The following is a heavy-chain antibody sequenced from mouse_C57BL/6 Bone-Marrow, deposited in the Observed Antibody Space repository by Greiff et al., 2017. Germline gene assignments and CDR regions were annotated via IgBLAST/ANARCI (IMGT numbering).Heavy chain of an antibody. CDR3: TTPPTVPARGWFAY. J-gene: IGHJ3*01. D-gene: IGHD3-1*01. CDR2: IDPENGAT. CDR1: GFNIKDDY. Sequence: VQLQQSGAELVRPGASVKLSCTASGFNIKDDYMHWVKQRPEQGLEWIGWIDPENGATEYASKFQGKATLTADTASNTAYLQLSSLTSEDTAVYYCTTPPTVPARGWFAYWGQGTLVTVSA. V-gene: IGHV14-4*01.